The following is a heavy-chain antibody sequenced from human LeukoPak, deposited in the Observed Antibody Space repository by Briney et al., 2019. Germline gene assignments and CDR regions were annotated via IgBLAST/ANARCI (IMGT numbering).Heavy chain of an antibody. J-gene: IGHJ6*03. D-gene: IGHD3-10*01. CDR1: GFTFSSYV. CDR2: ISASGGST. CDR3: ARVGGITLALAPSPFPDYNYYYMDV. V-gene: IGHV3-23*01. Sequence: GGSLRLSCAASGFTFSSYVMSWVRQAPGKGLEWVSAISASGGSTFYADSVKGRFTISRDNAKKSLYLQMNSLRAEDTAVYYCARVGGITLALAPSPFPDYNYYYMDVWGKGTTVTVSS.